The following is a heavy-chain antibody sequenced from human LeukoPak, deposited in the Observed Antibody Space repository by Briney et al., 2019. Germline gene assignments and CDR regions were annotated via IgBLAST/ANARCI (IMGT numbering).Heavy chain of an antibody. V-gene: IGHV1-69*13. CDR3: ARQPMPRSTFDY. Sequence: PVASVKVSCKASGGTFSSYAISWVRQAPGQGLEWMGGIIPIFGTANYAQKFQGRVTITADDSTSTAYMELSSLRSEDTAVYYCARQPMPRSTFDYWGQGTLVTVSS. D-gene: IGHD1-1*01. J-gene: IGHJ4*02. CDR1: GGTFSSYA. CDR2: IIPIFGTA.